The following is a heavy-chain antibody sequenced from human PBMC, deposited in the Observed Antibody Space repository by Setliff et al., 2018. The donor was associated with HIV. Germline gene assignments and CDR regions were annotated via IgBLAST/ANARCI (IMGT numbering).Heavy chain of an antibody. Sequence: LRLSCAASGFTFDDYEMNWVRQAPGKGLEWVSYMTASGSKIYYADSVKGRFTISRDNAKNSLYLQMNSLRADDTAIYYCARDDPAGGIDYWGQGTLVTVSS. D-gene: IGHD1-26*01. V-gene: IGHV3-48*03. CDR2: MTASGSKI. J-gene: IGHJ4*02. CDR3: ARDDPAGGIDY. CDR1: GFTFDDYE.